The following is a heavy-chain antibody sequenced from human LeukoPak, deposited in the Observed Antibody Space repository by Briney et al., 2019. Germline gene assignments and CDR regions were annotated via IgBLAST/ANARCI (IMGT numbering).Heavy chain of an antibody. CDR3: ARCMSELDYGDYAYYYHMDV. CDR2: FYSSTRT. D-gene: IGHD4-17*01. Sequence: PSETLSLTCTVSGDSLTSGSRYWSWLRQPAGKGLEWIGHFYSSTRTTYNPSLESRVTISGDTAKNQFSLKLDSVTAADTAVYFCARCMSELDYGDYAYYYHMDVWGKGTTVTVSP. V-gene: IGHV4-61*09. J-gene: IGHJ6*04. CDR1: GDSLTSGSRY.